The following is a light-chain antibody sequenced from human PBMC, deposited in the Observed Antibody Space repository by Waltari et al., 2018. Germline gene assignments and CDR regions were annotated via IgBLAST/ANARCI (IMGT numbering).Light chain of an antibody. CDR1: QSVGRT. J-gene: IGKJ1*01. Sequence: EIVLMQSPASLSLSPGDRATLSCRASQSVGRTLAWYQQRPGQAPRLLIYDASSRATGIPDRFSGSESGTDFSLTISRLEPEDFAVYYCQKYGTRPATFGQGTKVEVK. CDR3: QKYGTRPAT. CDR2: DAS. V-gene: IGKV3-20*01.